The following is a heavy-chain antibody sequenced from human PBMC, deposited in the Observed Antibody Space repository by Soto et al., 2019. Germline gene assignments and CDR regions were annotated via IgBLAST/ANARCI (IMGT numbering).Heavy chain of an antibody. J-gene: IGHJ4*02. D-gene: IGHD4-17*01. CDR3: AHGGDYYRLTFDH. CDR1: GVAVSTKHMG. CDR2: IYWDDDK. Sequence: SGVAVSTKHMGVAWIRQPPGKALEWLALIYWDDDKRYSPSLKDRLAISKDTSSNQVVLTITNIDPGDSATYFCAHGGDYYRLTFDHWGQGTLVTVSS. V-gene: IGHV2-5*02.